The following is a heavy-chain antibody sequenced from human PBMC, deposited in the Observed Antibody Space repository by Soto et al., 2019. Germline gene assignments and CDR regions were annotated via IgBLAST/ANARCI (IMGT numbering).Heavy chain of an antibody. V-gene: IGHV1-69*13. D-gene: IGHD2-2*01. J-gene: IGHJ6*02. CDR1: GGTFSSYA. CDR3: ARTVLVPAAMTHYYYYGMDV. CDR2: IIPIFGAA. Sequence: RASVKVSCKASGGTFSSYAISWVRQAPGQGLEWMGGIIPIFGAANYAQKFQGRVTITADESTSTAYMELSSLRSEDTAVYYCARTVLVPAAMTHYYYYGMDVWGQGTTVTVSS.